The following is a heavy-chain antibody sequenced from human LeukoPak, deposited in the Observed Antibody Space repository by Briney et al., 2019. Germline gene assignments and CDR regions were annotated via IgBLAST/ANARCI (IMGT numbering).Heavy chain of an antibody. CDR2: ISYDGSNK. Sequence: GRSLRLSCAASGFTLSSYAMHWVRQAPGKGLEWVAVISYDGSNKYYADSVKGRFTISRDNSKNTLYLQMNSLRAEDTAVYYCARSGYLSDCPDYGGQGTLVTVSS. CDR1: GFTLSSYA. J-gene: IGHJ4*02. CDR3: ARSGYLSDCPDY. D-gene: IGHD3-3*01. V-gene: IGHV3-30-3*01.